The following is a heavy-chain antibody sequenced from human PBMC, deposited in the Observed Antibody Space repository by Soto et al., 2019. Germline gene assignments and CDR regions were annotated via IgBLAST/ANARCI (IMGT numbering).Heavy chain of an antibody. CDR1: GFTFSSYA. CDR3: ARSHCSSTSCYPFDY. CDR2: ISYDGSNK. D-gene: IGHD2-2*01. V-gene: IGHV3-30-3*01. J-gene: IGHJ4*02. Sequence: GGALRLSCAASGFTFSSYAMHWVRQAPGKGLEWVAVISYDGSNKYYADSVKGRFTISRDNSKNTLYLQMNSLRAEDAAVYYCARSHCSSTSCYPFDYWGQGTLVTVSS.